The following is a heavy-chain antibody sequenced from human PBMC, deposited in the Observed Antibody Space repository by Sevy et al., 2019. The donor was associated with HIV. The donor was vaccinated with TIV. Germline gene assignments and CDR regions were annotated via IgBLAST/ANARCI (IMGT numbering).Heavy chain of an antibody. CDR1: GYTFNNYG. CDR2: ISVYGET. V-gene: IGHV1-18*01. J-gene: IGHJ4*02. CDR3: ARCLYFDFGAY. Sequence: ASVKVFCKTSGYTFNNYGISWVREAPGQGLEWMGWISVYGETNFAQKVQDRLTVTTERSTANAYMELRSLRSDDTAVYYGARCLYFDFGAYWGQGTLVTVSS. D-gene: IGHD3-10*01.